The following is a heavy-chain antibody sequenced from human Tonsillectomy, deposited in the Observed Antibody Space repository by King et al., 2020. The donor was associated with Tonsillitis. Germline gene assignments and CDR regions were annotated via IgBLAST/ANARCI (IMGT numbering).Heavy chain of an antibody. D-gene: IGHD3-22*01. V-gene: IGHV1-69*06. CDR3: AAGYYDSSGFSFYYYFYIDV. Sequence: QLVQSGAEVKKAGSSVKVSCKASGGTFSPYAISWVRQAPGQGLEWMGGIIPMFGSTYFTQKFKARVTITADRSTSTAYMELNSLTFEDTAVYYCAAGYYDSSGFSFYYYFYIDVWGKGATVTVS. CDR1: GGTFSPYA. J-gene: IGHJ6*03. CDR2: IIPMFGST.